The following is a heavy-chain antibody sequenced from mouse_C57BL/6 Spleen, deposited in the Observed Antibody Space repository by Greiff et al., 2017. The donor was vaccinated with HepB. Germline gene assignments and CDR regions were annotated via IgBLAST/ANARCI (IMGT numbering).Heavy chain of an antibody. V-gene: IGHV1-64*01. CDR1: GYTFTSYW. CDR3: ARRDDYDGYAMDY. CDR2: IHPNSGST. J-gene: IGHJ4*01. Sequence: QVQLQQPGAELVKPGASVKLSCKASGYTFTSYWMHWVKQRPGQGLEWIGMIHPNSGSTNYNEKFKSKAALTVDKSSSTAYMQLSSLTSEDSAVYYCARRDDYDGYAMDYWGQGTSVTVSS. D-gene: IGHD2-4*01.